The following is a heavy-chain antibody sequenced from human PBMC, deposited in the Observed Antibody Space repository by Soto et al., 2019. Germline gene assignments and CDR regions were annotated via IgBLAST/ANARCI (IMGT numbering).Heavy chain of an antibody. CDR1: GGSLSRYY. Sequence: PSEALSLTCTVSGGSLSRYYWSWIRQPPGKGLEWIGYIYYSGSTNYNPSLKSRVTISVDTSKNQFSLKLSSVTAADTAVYYCARGDDMDYWGQGTLVTVSS. D-gene: IGHD1-1*01. J-gene: IGHJ4*02. V-gene: IGHV4-59*01. CDR2: IYYSGST. CDR3: ARGDDMDY.